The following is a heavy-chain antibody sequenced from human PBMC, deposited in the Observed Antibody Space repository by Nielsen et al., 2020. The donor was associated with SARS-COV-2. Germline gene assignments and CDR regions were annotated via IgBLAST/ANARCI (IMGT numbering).Heavy chain of an antibody. J-gene: IGHJ4*02. CDR1: GYDFTYHW. CDR2: IFPGDSDT. V-gene: IGHV5-51*01. D-gene: IGHD3/OR15-3a*01. Sequence: GSLQISCKASGYDFTYHWIGWVRQMPGKGLKWMGFIFPGDSDTKYSPSFQGQVTISVDKSITTAYLQWSSLRASDTAIYYCARNDIWTCYSPDYWGQGTLVTVSS. CDR3: ARNDIWTCYSPDY.